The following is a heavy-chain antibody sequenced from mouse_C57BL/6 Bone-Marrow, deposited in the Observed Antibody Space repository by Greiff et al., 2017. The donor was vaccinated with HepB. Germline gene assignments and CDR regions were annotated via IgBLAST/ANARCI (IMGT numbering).Heavy chain of an antibody. CDR2: ISNGGGST. J-gene: IGHJ4*01. CDR3: ARHLSSMDY. CDR1: GFTFSDYY. Sequence: EVHLVESGGGLVQPGGSLKLSCAASGFTFSDYYMYWVRQTPEKRLEWVAYISNGGGSTYYPDTVKGRFTISRDNAKNTLYLQMSRLKSEDTAMYYCARHLSSMDYWGQGTSVTVSS. V-gene: IGHV5-12*01.